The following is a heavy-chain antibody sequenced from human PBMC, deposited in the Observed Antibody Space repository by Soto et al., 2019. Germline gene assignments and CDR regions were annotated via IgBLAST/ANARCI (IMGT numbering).Heavy chain of an antibody. D-gene: IGHD6-6*01. CDR2: IYHSGST. CDR1: GGSISGSY. Sequence: PSETLSLTCSVSGGSISGSYWSWIRQPPGKGLEWIGYIYHSGSTYYNPSLKSRVTISVDRSKNQFSLKLSSVTAADTAVYYCARGYSSSPIWFDPWGQGTLVTVSS. CDR3: ARGYSSSPIWFDP. J-gene: IGHJ5*02. V-gene: IGHV4-30-2*01.